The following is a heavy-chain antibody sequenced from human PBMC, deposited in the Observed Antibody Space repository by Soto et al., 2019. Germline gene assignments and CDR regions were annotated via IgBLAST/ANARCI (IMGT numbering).Heavy chain of an antibody. Sequence: QVQLMQTGAEVKKPGASVKVPCKDSGNTFTAYYIHWVRQAPGQGLEWMGWINPYNGDTTYAQKFQGRVTMTRDTSISSAYMELRGLRSDDTAVYYCAKAGRGRDDGYRSWFDQWGQGTRVTVSS. CDR3: AKAGRGRDDGYRSWFDQ. J-gene: IGHJ5*02. D-gene: IGHD5-12*01. CDR2: INPYNGDT. V-gene: IGHV1-2*02. CDR1: GNTFTAYY.